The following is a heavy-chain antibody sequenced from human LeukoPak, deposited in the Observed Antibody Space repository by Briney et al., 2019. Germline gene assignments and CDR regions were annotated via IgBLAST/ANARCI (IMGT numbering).Heavy chain of an antibody. CDR2: ISYDGSNK. Sequence: PGGSLRLSCAASGFTFSSYAMHWVRQAPGKGLEWVAVISYDGSNKYYADSVKGRFTISRDNSKNTLYLQMNSLRAEDTAVYYCARAQYSSSWYAYYYYYYGMDVWAKGPRSPSP. J-gene: IGHJ6*02. D-gene: IGHD6-13*01. CDR1: GFTFSSYA. CDR3: ARAQYSSSWYAYYYYYYGMDV. V-gene: IGHV3-30*04.